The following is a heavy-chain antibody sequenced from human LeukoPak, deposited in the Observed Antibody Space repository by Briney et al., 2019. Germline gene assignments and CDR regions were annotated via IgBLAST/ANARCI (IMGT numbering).Heavy chain of an antibody. D-gene: IGHD6-19*01. Sequence: GGSLRLSCAASGFTVSSNYMSWVRQAPGKGLECVSVIANDGRTYYANSVKGRFTISRDISENMVYLQMNSLRADDTAVYYCARDDTSGGYYEFGYWGQGTLVTVSS. V-gene: IGHV3-53*01. CDR3: ARDDTSGGYYEFGY. CDR1: GFTVSSNY. CDR2: IANDGRT. J-gene: IGHJ4*02.